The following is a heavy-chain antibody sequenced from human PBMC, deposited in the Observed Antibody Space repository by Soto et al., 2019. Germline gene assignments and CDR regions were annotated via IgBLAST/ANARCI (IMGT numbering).Heavy chain of an antibody. Sequence: QVQLQESGPGLVKPSQTLSLTCTVSGGSISSGGYYWSWIRQHPGKGLEWIGYIYYSGSTYYNPSLKSRVTISVDTSKNHFSLKLSSVTAADTAVYYCARAPPTFEYYYGMDVWGQGTTVTVSS. CDR2: IYYSGST. V-gene: IGHV4-31*03. J-gene: IGHJ6*02. CDR1: GGSISSGGYY. CDR3: ARAPPTFEYYYGMDV. D-gene: IGHD3-16*01.